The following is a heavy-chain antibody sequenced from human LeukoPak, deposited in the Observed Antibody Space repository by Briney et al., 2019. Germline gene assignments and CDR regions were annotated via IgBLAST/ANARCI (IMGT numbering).Heavy chain of an antibody. CDR2: INSDGSST. V-gene: IGHV3-74*01. Sequence: GGSLRLSCVASGFTFSSYWMHWVRQAPGKGLVWVSRINSDGSSTSYADSVKGRFTISRDNAKNTLYLQMNSLRAEDTAVYYCARGLGYCSGGSCVHWFDPWGQGTLVTVSS. D-gene: IGHD2-15*01. CDR3: ARGLGYCSGGSCVHWFDP. CDR1: GFTFSSYW. J-gene: IGHJ5*02.